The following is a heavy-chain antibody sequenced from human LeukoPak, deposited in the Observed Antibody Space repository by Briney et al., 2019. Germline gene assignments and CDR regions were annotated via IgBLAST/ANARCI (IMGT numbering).Heavy chain of an antibody. J-gene: IGHJ4*02. D-gene: IGHD5-18*01. Sequence: GSSLRLSCAASGFTFSSYGMHWVRQAPGKGLEWVAVISYDGSNKYYADSVKGRFTISRDNSRNTLYLQMNSLRAEDTAVYYCAKAERDTATRHWGQGTLVTVSS. CDR1: GFTFSSYG. CDR3: AKAERDTATRH. V-gene: IGHV3-30*18. CDR2: ISYDGSNK.